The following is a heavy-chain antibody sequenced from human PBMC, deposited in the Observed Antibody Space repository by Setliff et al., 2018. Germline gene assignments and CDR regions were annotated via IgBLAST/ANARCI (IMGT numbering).Heavy chain of an antibody. CDR2: ISRDSLHI. CDR3: AASHSGYFGY. V-gene: IGHV3-21*04. D-gene: IGHD6-19*01. J-gene: IGHJ4*02. CDR1: GFTFGTYT. Sequence: KPGGSLRLSCVGSGFTFGTYTMNWIRQAPGKGLEWVSSISRDSLHIYYADSLKGRFTVSKDNAQNSLFLQMNNLRAEDTAVYYCAASHSGYFGYWGQGTLVTVSS.